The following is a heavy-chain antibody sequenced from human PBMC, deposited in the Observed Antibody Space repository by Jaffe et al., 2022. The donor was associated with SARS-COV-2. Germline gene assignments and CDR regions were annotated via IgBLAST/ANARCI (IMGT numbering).Heavy chain of an antibody. D-gene: IGHD6-19*01. CDR2: IKSKTDGGTT. CDR3: TTDPPRIAVAGSGIDYYYYGMDV. Sequence: EVQLVESGGGLVKPGGSLRLSCAASGFTFSNAWMSWVRQAPGKGLEWVGRIKSKTDGGTTDYAAPVKGRFTISRDDSKNTLYLQMNSLKTEDTAVYYCTTDPPRIAVAGSGIDYYYYGMDVWGQGTTVTVSS. CDR1: GFTFSNAW. V-gene: IGHV3-15*01. J-gene: IGHJ6*02.